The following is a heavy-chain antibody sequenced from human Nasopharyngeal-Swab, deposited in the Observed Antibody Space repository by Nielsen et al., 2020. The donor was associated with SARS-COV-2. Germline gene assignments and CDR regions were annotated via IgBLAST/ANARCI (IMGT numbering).Heavy chain of an antibody. CDR1: AFTFSNFA. CDR3: AVHSGYDLYYYYYMDV. J-gene: IGHJ6*03. Sequence: GGSLRLSCAASAFTFSNFAMSWVRQAPGKALEWVSVIDGTGDSSYYADSVKDRFTISRDNSKNTLYLQMNSLRAEDTAVYYCAVHSGYDLYYYYYMDVWGKGTTVTVSS. V-gene: IGHV3-23*01. CDR2: IDGTGDSS. D-gene: IGHD5-12*01.